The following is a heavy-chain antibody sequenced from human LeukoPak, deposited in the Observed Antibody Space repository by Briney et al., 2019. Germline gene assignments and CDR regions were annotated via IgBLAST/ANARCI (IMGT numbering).Heavy chain of an antibody. Sequence: ASVKVSCKASGYTFTGYYMHWVRQAPGQGLEWMGWINPNSGGTNYAQKFQGRVTMTRDTSNSTAYMELSRLRSDDTAVYYCARGPDFGQLGTIDVVVVPAAISFICDYWGQGTLVTVSS. CDR2: INPNSGGT. V-gene: IGHV1-2*02. CDR3: ARGPDFGQLGTIDVVVVPAAISFICDY. J-gene: IGHJ4*02. CDR1: GYTFTGYY. D-gene: IGHD2-2*02.